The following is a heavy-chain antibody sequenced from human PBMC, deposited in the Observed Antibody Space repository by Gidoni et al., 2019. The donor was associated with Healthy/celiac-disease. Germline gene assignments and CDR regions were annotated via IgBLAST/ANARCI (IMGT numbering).Heavy chain of an antibody. J-gene: IGHJ5*02. V-gene: IGHV2-5*01. CDR2: IDWNDDK. Sequence: QITLKESGPTLVKPPQTLTLTCTFSGCSLSTSGVGVGWIRQPPGKALEWLALIDWNDDKRYSPSLKSRLTITKDTSKNQVVLTMTNMDPVDTATYYCAHRLGANRMLGLDWFDPWGQGTLVTVSS. D-gene: IGHD3-16*01. CDR3: AHRLGANRMLGLDWFDP. CDR1: GCSLSTSGVG.